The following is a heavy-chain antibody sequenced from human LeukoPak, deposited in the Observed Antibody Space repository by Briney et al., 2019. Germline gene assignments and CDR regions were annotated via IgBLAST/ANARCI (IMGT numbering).Heavy chain of an antibody. D-gene: IGHD3-3*01. J-gene: IGHJ5*02. V-gene: IGHV3-43*02. CDR1: GFTFDDYA. CDR3: ARDEIPSDFWSGSGP. CDR2: ISGDGGST. Sequence: GGSLSLSCAASGFTFDDYAMHWVRQAPGKGLEWVSLISGDGGSTYYADSVKGRFTISRDNSKNSLYLQMNSLRVEDTALYYCARDEIPSDFWSGSGPWGQGTLVTVSS.